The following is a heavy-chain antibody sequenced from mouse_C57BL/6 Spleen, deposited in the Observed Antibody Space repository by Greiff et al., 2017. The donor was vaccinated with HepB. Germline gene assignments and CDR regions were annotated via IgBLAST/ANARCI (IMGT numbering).Heavy chain of an antibody. Sequence: QVQLQQSGPGLVQPSQSLSITCTVSGFSLTSYGVHWVRQSPGKGLEWLGVIWRGGSTDYNAAFMSRLSITKDNSKSQVFFKMNRLQADDTAIYYCAKRWTTVVATGYFDVWGTGTTVTVSS. CDR2: IWRGGST. J-gene: IGHJ1*03. CDR3: AKRWTTVVATGYFDV. V-gene: IGHV2-5*01. D-gene: IGHD1-1*01. CDR1: GFSLTSYG.